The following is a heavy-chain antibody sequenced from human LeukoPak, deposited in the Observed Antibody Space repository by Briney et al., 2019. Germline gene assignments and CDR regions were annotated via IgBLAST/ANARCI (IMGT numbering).Heavy chain of an antibody. D-gene: IGHD4-23*01. Sequence: PGGSLRLSCAASGFTFSSYWMSWVRQAPGKGLEWVANIKQDGSEKYYVDSVKGRFTISRDNAKNSLYLQMNSLRAEDTAVYYCASWIAGGAVVAYYFDYWGQGTLVTVSS. J-gene: IGHJ4*02. CDR2: IKQDGSEK. CDR1: GFTFSSYW. CDR3: ASWIAGGAVVAYYFDY. V-gene: IGHV3-7*01.